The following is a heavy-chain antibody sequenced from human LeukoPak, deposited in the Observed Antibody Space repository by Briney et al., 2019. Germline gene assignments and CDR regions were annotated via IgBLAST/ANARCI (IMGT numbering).Heavy chain of an antibody. CDR3: ARDLYYDSEAGAFDI. CDR1: GGSISSSSYY. D-gene: IGHD3-22*01. V-gene: IGHV4-39*07. J-gene: IGHJ3*02. CDR2: INHSGST. Sequence: PSETLSLTCTVSGGSISSSSYYWGWIRQPPGKGLEWIGEINHSGSTNYNPSLKSRVTISVDTSKNQFSLKLSSVTAADTAVYYCARDLYYDSEAGAFDIWGQGTMVTVSS.